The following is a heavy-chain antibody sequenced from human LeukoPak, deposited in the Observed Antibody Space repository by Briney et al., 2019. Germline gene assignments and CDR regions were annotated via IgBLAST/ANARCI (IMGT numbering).Heavy chain of an antibody. D-gene: IGHD3-9*01. J-gene: IGHJ4*02. CDR3: ARGGGIGSAYDILTGYPNSYFDY. Sequence: ASVKVSCKASGYTFTSNYLHWVRQAPGQGLEWMGIINPSGGSTSYAQKFQGRVTMTRDASTSTVYMELSNLRSEDTAVYYCARGGGIGSAYDILTGYPNSYFDYWGQGTLVTVSS. CDR2: INPSGGST. CDR1: GYTFTSNY. V-gene: IGHV1-46*01.